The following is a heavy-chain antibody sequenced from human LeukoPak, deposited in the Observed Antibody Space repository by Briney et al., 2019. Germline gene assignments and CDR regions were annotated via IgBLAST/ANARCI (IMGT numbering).Heavy chain of an antibody. V-gene: IGHV3-11*05. CDR3: AREDKWYFDL. J-gene: IGHJ2*01. Sequence: GGSLRLSCAAFGFTFSVYYMTWIRQAPGKGLEWVSYISTRSSSTDYADSVKGRFTISRDNAKNSLYLQMNSLRAEDTAVYYCAREDKWYFDLWGRGTLVTVSS. CDR1: GFTFSVYY. CDR2: ISTRSSST.